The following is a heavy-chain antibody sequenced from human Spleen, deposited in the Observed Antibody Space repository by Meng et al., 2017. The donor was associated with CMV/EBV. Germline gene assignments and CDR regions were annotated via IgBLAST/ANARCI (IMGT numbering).Heavy chain of an antibody. D-gene: IGHD3-3*01. V-gene: IGHV1-18*01. Sequence: ASVKVSCKASGYTLKSYGINWVRQAPGQGLEWMGWVSAYIGNTNYAQKFQGRVTMTTDTSTNTAYMELRSLRSDDTAVYYCARAWGEITIFGVAPYYYGMDVWGQGTTVTVSS. CDR3: ARAWGEITIFGVAPYYYGMDV. CDR2: VSAYIGNT. CDR1: GYTLKSYG. J-gene: IGHJ6*02.